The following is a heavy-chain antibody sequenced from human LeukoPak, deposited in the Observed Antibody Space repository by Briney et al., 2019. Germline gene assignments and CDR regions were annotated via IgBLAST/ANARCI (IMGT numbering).Heavy chain of an antibody. V-gene: IGHV3-23*01. J-gene: IGHJ4*02. CDR3: AKEITLTTAYFDY. Sequence: PGGSLRPSRVASGFTFSKSDMSWVRQDPRNGLEWDSGISDSGDQTYYADSVRARFTISRDNSKNTLYLQVNSLRAEDTALYYCAKEITLTTAYFDYWGQGTLVTVSS. CDR1: GFTFSKSD. CDR2: ISDSGDQT. D-gene: IGHD4-17*01.